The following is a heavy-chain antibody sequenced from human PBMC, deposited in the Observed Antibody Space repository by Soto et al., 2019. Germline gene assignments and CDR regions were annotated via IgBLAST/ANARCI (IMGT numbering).Heavy chain of an antibody. CDR1: GGSFSGYY. CDR2: IIHTGSN. CDR3: TKYRRTDAEGYSFDY. D-gene: IGHD2-15*01. Sequence: SETLSLTCAVYGGSFSGYYWSWIRQPPGKGLEWIGEIIHTGSNNYNPSLKSRVTMSVDTSKKQFSLQLSSVTAADTAVYFCTKYRRTDAEGYSFDYWGQGALVTVSS. J-gene: IGHJ4*02. V-gene: IGHV4-34*12.